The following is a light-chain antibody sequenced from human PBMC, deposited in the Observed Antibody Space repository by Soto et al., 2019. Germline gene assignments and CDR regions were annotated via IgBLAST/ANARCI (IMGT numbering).Light chain of an antibody. CDR1: SSDIGSYNH. Sequence: QSALTQPASVSGSPGQSITISCSGTSSDIGSYNHVAWYQQFPGKSPKLMIYAVSDRPPGVSYRFSGSKFGNTASLTISGLQAEDEADYFCTSYATYSTLVFGGGTKLTVL. CDR2: AVS. V-gene: IGLV2-14*03. J-gene: IGLJ2*01. CDR3: TSYATYSTLV.